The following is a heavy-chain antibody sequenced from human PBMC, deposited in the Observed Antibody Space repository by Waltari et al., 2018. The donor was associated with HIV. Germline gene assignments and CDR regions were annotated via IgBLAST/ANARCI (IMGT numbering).Heavy chain of an antibody. CDR3: AKDLKTMLRGGGLDP. V-gene: IGHV3-30*02. J-gene: IGHJ5*02. CDR1: GFILRNSG. D-gene: IGHD3-10*01. CDR2: MRYDGSSK. Sequence: QLVESGGGVVQPGGSLRLSCAASGFILRNSGMHWVRQAPGEGLEGVAFMRYDGSSKYYTESVKGRFTISRDKSKKTVFRQMNSLRPDDTAVYYCAKDLKTMLRGGGLDPWGQGTLVTVSS.